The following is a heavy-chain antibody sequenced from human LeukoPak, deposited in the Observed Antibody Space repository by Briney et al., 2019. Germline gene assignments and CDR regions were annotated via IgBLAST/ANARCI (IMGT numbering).Heavy chain of an antibody. J-gene: IGHJ3*02. CDR3: ARAGVWDYSDSSGYHNGAFDI. Sequence: ASVKVSCKTSEYTFTDYYMHWVRQAPGQGLEWMGWIKPNSGGTNYAQKFQARVTMTRDTSISTAYMELSRLRFDDTAVYYCARAGVWDYSDSSGYHNGAFDIWGQGTMVTVSS. V-gene: IGHV1-2*02. D-gene: IGHD3-22*01. CDR2: IKPNSGGT. CDR1: EYTFTDYY.